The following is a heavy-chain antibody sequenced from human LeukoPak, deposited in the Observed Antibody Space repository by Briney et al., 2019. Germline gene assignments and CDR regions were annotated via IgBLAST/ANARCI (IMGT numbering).Heavy chain of an antibody. CDR2: IDYSGSA. J-gene: IGHJ4*02. V-gene: IGHV4-39*07. CDR1: GDSISSSTYY. Sequence: SETLSLTCTFSGDSISSSTYYCAWIRQSPGKGLEWIGSIDYSGSAYYNPSLKSRVTISVDTSKNQFSLKLTSVTAADTALYYCARLPDYWGQGTLVTVSS. CDR3: ARLPDY.